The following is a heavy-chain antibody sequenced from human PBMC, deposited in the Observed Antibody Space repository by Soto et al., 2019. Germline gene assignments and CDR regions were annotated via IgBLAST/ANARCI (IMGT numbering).Heavy chain of an antibody. V-gene: IGHV1-69*08. CDR1: GGTFSTYT. J-gene: IGHJ4*02. CDR3: ARDSGTVGYDDS. CDR2: IIPLLDVT. D-gene: IGHD3-10*01. Sequence: QVQLVKSGAEVKKPGSSVKVSCKASGGTFSTYTINWVRQAPGQGLEWMGRIIPLLDVTNNAQRFQGRVTITAYKSTSTVYMELTSLTSQDTAVYYCARDSGTVGYDDSWGQGTLVTVSS.